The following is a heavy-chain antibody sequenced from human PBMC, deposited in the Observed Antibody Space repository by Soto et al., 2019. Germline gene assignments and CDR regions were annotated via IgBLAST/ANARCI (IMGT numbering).Heavy chain of an antibody. CDR1: GGTFSSYA. Sequence: GASVKVSCKASGGTFSSYAISWVRQAPGQGLEWMGGIIPIFGTANYAQKFQGRVTITADESTSTAYVELSSLRSEDTAVYYCASGPRFGGVIPWGQGTLVTVSS. D-gene: IGHD3-16*01. CDR2: IIPIFGTA. CDR3: ASGPRFGGVIP. J-gene: IGHJ5*02. V-gene: IGHV1-69*13.